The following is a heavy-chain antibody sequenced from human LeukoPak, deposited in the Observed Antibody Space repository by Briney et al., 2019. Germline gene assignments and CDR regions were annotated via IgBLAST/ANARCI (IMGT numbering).Heavy chain of an antibody. V-gene: IGHV4-38-2*01. D-gene: IGHD7-27*01. CDR1: GYSITSGSY. CDR2: IYHSGST. Sequence: PSETLSLTCAVSGYSITSGSYWDWIRQPPGKGLEWIGTIYHSGSTYYNPSLKNRVNMSVDTSKNQLSLKLSSVTAADTAVYYCARLSYLGGELGSRGQGTLVTVSS. CDR3: ARLSYLGGELGS. J-gene: IGHJ4*02.